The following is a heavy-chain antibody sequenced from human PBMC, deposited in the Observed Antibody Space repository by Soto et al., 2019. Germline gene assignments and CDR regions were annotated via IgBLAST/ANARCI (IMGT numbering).Heavy chain of an antibody. J-gene: IGHJ4*02. CDR1: GFTFSSYS. V-gene: IGHV3-21*01. Sequence: PGGSLRLSCAASGFTFSSYSMNWVRQAPGKGLEWVSSISSSSSYIYYADSVKGRFTISRDNAKNSLYLQMNSLRAEDTAVYYCARGGYYDSSGYRSTFDYWGQGTLVTVSS. CDR2: ISSSSSYI. CDR3: ARGGYYDSSGYRSTFDY. D-gene: IGHD3-22*01.